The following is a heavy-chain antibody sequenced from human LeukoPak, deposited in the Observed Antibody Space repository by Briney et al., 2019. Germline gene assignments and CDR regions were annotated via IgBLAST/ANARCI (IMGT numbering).Heavy chain of an antibody. CDR3: ATLDCGGDCYSVYYFDY. J-gene: IGHJ4*02. D-gene: IGHD2-21*02. CDR2: FDPEYGET. V-gene: IGHV1-24*01. CDR1: GYTLTELS. Sequence: ASVKVSCKVSGYTLTELSMHWVRQAPGKGLEWMGGFDPEYGETICAQKFQGRVTMTEDTSTDTAYMELSSLRSEDTAVYYCATLDCGGDCYSVYYFDYWGQGTLVTVSS.